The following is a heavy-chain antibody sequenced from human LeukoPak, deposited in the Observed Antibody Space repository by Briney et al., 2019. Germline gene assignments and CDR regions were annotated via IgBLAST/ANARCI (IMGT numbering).Heavy chain of an antibody. D-gene: IGHD4-17*01. CDR1: GGTFSSYA. V-gene: IGHV1-18*01. CDR3: ARTRANYGDHNDN. CDR2: ISVYNGDT. J-gene: IGHJ4*02. Sequence: GASVKVSCKASGGTFSSYAISWVRQAPGQGLEWMGWISVYNGDTNYAQKLQGRVTMTTDTSTTTAYMELRSLRSDDTAVYYCARTRANYGDHNDNWGQGSLVTVSS.